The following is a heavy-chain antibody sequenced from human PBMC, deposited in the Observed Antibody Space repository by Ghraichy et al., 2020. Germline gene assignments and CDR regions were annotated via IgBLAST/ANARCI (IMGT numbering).Heavy chain of an antibody. CDR2: ITRSSRTI. J-gene: IGHJ6*02. D-gene: IGHD4-23*01. V-gene: IGHV3-48*02. Sequence: GGSLRLSCVGSGLTFSSYRMNWFRQSPGKGLEWVGYITRSSRTITYADSVKGRFTISRDNAQNSLYLQMNSLRDDDTAVYYCAGASSVVRFYYYAGMDVWGQGTTVTVSS. CDR1: GLTFSSYR. CDR3: AGASSVVRFYYYAGMDV.